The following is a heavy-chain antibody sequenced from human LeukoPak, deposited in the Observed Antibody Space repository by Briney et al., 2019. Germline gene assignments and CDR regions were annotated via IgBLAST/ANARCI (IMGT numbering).Heavy chain of an antibody. CDR1: GFTFSSYA. Sequence: PGRSLRLSCAASGFTFSSYAMHWVRQAPGKGLEWVAVISYDGSNKYYADSVKGRFTISRDNSKNTLYLQMNSLRAEDTAVYYCARLRSSSFYYYYMDVWGKGTTVTVSS. CDR2: ISYDGSNK. J-gene: IGHJ6*03. D-gene: IGHD6-6*01. V-gene: IGHV3-30*04. CDR3: ARLRSSSFYYYYMDV.